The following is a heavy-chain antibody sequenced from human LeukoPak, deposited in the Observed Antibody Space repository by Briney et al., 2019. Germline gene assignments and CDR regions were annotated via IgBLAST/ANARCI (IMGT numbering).Heavy chain of an antibody. CDR1: GGSISSSSYY. CDR2: IYYSGST. CDR3: ARSTRNWFDP. J-gene: IGHJ5*02. Sequence: SETLSLTCTVSGGSISSSSYYWGWIRQPPGKGLEWIGSIYYSGSTYYNPSLKSRVTISVDTSKNQFSLKLSSVTAADTAVYYCARSTRNWFDPWGQGTLVTVSS. V-gene: IGHV4-39*07.